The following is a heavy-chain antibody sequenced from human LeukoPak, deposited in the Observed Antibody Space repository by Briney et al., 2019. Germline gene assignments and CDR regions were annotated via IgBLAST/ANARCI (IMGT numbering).Heavy chain of an antibody. CDR1: GGSFSGYY. CDR3: ARGKNRRSMVRGALNWFDP. V-gene: IGHV4-34*01. CDR2: INHSGST. Sequence: SETLSLTCAVYGGSFSGYYWSWLRQPPGKGLEWIGEINHSGSTNYNPSLKSRVTISVDTSKNQFSLKLSSVTAADTAVYYCARGKNRRSMVRGALNWFDPWGQGTLVTVPS. D-gene: IGHD3-10*01. J-gene: IGHJ5*02.